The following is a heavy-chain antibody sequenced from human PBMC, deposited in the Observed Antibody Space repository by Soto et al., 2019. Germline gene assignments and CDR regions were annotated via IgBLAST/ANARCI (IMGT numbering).Heavy chain of an antibody. V-gene: IGHV3-23*01. Sequence: EVQLLESGGGLVQPGGSLRLSCAASGFTFSSYAMSWVRQAPGKGLEWVSALSGSGGRTDYADSVKGRFTISRDNTKNTLYLQMNSLRAEATAVYYCAKVGFGEVYNWFDPWGQGTLVTVSS. CDR3: AKVGFGEVYNWFDP. J-gene: IGHJ5*02. D-gene: IGHD3-10*01. CDR1: GFTFSSYA. CDR2: LSGSGGRT.